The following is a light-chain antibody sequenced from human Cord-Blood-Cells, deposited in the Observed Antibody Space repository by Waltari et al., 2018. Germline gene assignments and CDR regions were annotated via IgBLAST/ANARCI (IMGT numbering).Light chain of an antibody. J-gene: IGLJ1*01. CDR3: SSYTSSSTLEV. CDR1: SSDVGGYNS. Sequence: QSALTQPASVSGSPGQSITISCTGTSSDVGGYNSVSWYHQHPGKAPKLMIYEVSNRPSGVSNRFSGSKSGNTASLTISGLQAEDEADYYCSSYTSSSTLEVFGTGTKVTVL. CDR2: EVS. V-gene: IGLV2-14*01.